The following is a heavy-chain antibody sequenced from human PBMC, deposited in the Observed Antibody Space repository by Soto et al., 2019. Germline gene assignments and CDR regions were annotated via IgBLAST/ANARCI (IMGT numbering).Heavy chain of an antibody. CDR2: IYYSGST. Sequence: QVQLQESGPGLVKPSQTLSLTCTVSGGSISSGGYYWSWIRQHPGKGLEWIGYIYYSGSTYYDPSLQRRVPRSGAPAKNQSSLKLSSVTAAATAVYYCARASPHIVLMVYAQSSLGMDVWGQGTTVTVSS. J-gene: IGHJ6*02. CDR1: GGSISSGGYY. D-gene: IGHD2-8*01. V-gene: IGHV4-31*03. CDR3: ARASPHIVLMVYAQSSLGMDV.